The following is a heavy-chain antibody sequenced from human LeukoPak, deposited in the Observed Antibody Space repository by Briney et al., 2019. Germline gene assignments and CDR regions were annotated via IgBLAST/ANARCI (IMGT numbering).Heavy chain of an antibody. CDR1: GYTLTELS. J-gene: IGHJ4*02. CDR2: FDPEDGET. CDR3: ATIPFRAREYYFDY. V-gene: IGHV1-24*01. D-gene: IGHD6-6*01. Sequence: ASVRVSCKVSGYTLTELSMHWVRQAPGKGLEWMGGFDPEDGETIYAQKFQGRVTMTEDTSTDTANMELSSLRSEDTAVYYCATIPFRAREYYFDYWGQGTLVTVSS.